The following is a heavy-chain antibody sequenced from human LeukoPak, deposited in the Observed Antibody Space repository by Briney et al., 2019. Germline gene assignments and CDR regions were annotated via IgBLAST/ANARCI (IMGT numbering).Heavy chain of an antibody. V-gene: IGHV3-21*01. CDR2: VNGASDYI. D-gene: IGHD3-3*01. CDR1: GFNFSDYS. CDR3: ASGITVFGVVITYYYYYMDV. J-gene: IGHJ6*03. Sequence: GGSLRLSCAASGFNFSDYSMTWVRQAPGKGLEWVSSVNGASDYIYYADSVKGRFTIARDNAKNSVYLQVNSLRVEDTAVYYCASGITVFGVVITYYYYYMDVWGKGTTVSVSS.